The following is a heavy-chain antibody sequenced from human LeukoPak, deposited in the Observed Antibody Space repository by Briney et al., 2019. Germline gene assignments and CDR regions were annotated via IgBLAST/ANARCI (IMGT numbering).Heavy chain of an antibody. J-gene: IGHJ4*02. V-gene: IGHV1-8*01. CDR2: MNPNSGST. CDR3: ARGLYSYGSNY. CDR1: GYTFTSYD. Sequence: GSVKVSCKASGYTFTSYDINWVRQATGQGLEWMGGMNPNSGSTGYAQKFQGRVTMTRSTSISTAYMEMTSLRSEDTAVYYCARGLYSYGSNYWGQGTLVTVSS. D-gene: IGHD5-18*01.